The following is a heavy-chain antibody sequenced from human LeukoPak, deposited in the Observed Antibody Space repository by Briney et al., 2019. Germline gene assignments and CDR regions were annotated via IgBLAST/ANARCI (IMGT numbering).Heavy chain of an antibody. CDR2: IKQDGSEK. CDR1: GFTFSSYW. V-gene: IGHV3-7*03. J-gene: IGHJ6*02. D-gene: IGHD6-19*01. Sequence: GGSLRLSCAASGFTFSSYWMSWVRQAPAKGLEWVANIKQDGSEKYYVDSVKGRFTISRDNAKNSLYLQMNSLRAEDTAVYYCARADGSGWYLVGHYYYYGMDVWGQGTTVTVSS. CDR3: ARADGSGWYLVGHYYYYGMDV.